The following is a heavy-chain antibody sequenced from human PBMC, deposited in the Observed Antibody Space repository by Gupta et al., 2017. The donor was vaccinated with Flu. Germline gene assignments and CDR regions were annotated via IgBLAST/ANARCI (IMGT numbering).Heavy chain of an antibody. V-gene: IGHV4-39*01. CDR2: IYYSGST. Sequence: QLQLQESGPGLVKPSETLSLTCTVSGGSISSSGYYWGWIRQPPGKGLEWIGSIYYSGSTYYNPSLKSRVTISVDTSKNQFSLKLSSVTAADTAVYYCARHLGIAAAGPLQLNWFDPWGQGTLVTVSS. J-gene: IGHJ5*02. CDR3: ARHLGIAAAGPLQLNWFDP. CDR1: GGSISSSGYY. D-gene: IGHD6-13*01.